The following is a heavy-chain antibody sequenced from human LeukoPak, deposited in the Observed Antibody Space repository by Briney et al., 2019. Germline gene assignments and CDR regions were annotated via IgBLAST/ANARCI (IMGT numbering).Heavy chain of an antibody. Sequence: PSETLSLTCTVSGGSINSYYWSWLRQPAERGLEWIGRIYASGSTTYNPSLKSRVTISVDTSKNQFSLKLSSVTAADTAVYYCARAYSEYYDFWSGYQTSYYYYYYMDVWGKGTTVTVSS. J-gene: IGHJ6*03. CDR3: ARAYSEYYDFWSGYQTSYYYYYYMDV. CDR1: GGSINSYY. V-gene: IGHV4-4*07. D-gene: IGHD3-3*01. CDR2: IYASGST.